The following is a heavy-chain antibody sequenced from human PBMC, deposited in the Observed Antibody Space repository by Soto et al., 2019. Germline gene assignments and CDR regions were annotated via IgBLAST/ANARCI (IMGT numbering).Heavy chain of an antibody. V-gene: IGHV1-69*13. CDR2: IIPIFGTA. CDR3: ARPGHYWFGTCCYPLIDY. D-gene: IGHD2-2*01. CDR1: GGTFSSYA. J-gene: IGHJ4*02. Sequence: SVKVSCKASGGTFSSYAISWVRQAPGQELEWMGGIIPIFGTANYAQKFQGRVTITADESTSTAYMELSSLRSEDTAVYYCARPGHYWFGTCCYPLIDYSGQGTLVGAYS.